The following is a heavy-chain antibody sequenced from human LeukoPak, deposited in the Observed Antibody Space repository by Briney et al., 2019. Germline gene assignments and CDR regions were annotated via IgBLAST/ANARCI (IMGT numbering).Heavy chain of an antibody. J-gene: IGHJ4*02. D-gene: IGHD5-12*01. CDR3: AKTSRRDSAYDSPFDY. CDR2: ISGSGDST. Sequence: GGSLRLSCAASGFTFSSYAMSWVRQTSGKGLEWVSAISGSGDSTYYRDSVKGRFTISRDNSKNTLYLQMNSLRAEDTAIYYCAKTSRRDSAYDSPFDYWGQGTLVTVSS. CDR1: GFTFSSYA. V-gene: IGHV3-23*01.